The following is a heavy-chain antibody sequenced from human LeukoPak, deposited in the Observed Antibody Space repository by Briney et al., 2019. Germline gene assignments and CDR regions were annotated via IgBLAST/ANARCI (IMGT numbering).Heavy chain of an antibody. CDR1: GGSISSYY. CDR2: IYYSGST. J-gene: IGHJ4*02. CDR3: ARRYCSSTSCYAAFGY. V-gene: IGHV4-59*08. Sequence: SETLSLTCTVSGGSISSYYWSWIRQPPGKGLEWIGYIYYSGSTNYNPSLKSRVTISVDTSKNQFSLKLSSVTAADTAVYYCARRYCSSTSCYAAFGYWGQGTLVTVSS. D-gene: IGHD2-2*01.